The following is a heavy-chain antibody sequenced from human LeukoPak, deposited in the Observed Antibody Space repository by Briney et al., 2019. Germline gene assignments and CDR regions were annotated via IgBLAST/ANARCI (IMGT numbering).Heavy chain of an antibody. J-gene: IGHJ4*02. Sequence: PSETLSLTCTVSGGSISSYYWGWIRQPPGKGLEWIGSIYHSGSTYYNPSLKSRVTISVDTSKNQFSLKLSSVTAADTAVYYCARVVTMVRGGSDYWGQGTLVTVSS. CDR2: IYHSGST. D-gene: IGHD3-10*01. V-gene: IGHV4-38-2*02. CDR1: GGSISSYY. CDR3: ARVVTMVRGGSDY.